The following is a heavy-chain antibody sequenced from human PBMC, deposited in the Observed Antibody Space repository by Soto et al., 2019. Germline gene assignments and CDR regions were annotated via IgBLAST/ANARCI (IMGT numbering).Heavy chain of an antibody. D-gene: IGHD3-10*01. J-gene: IGHJ4*02. CDR3: ARKQAGYFYGIDY. V-gene: IGHV4-31*03. CDR1: GGSITSGGYY. CDR2: IYDSGST. Sequence: LTCTVSGGSITSGGYYWSWIRQHPGKGLEWLGYIYDSGSTFYNPSLKSRITLSVDTSKNQFSLKLSSVTVADTAVYFCARKQAGYFYGIDYWGQGTLVTVSS.